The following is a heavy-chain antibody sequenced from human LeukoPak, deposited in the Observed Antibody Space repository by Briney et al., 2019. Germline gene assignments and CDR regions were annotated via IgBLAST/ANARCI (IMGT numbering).Heavy chain of an antibody. V-gene: IGHV1-8*01. CDR2: MNPNSGDT. Sequence: PGASVKVSCKASGYTFTTYDINWVRQATGQGLEWMGYMNPNSGDTGYAQKFQGRVTMTRNTSISTAYMELSSLRSEDTAVYYCARGSYDILTGWEGISPDIDNWFDPWGQGTMVTVSS. CDR1: GYTFTTYD. D-gene: IGHD3-9*01. J-gene: IGHJ5*02. CDR3: ARGSYDILTGWEGISPDIDNWFDP.